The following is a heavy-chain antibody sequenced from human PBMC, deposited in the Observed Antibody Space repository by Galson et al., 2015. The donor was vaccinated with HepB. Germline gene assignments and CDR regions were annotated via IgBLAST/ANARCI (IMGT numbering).Heavy chain of an antibody. Sequence: SLRLSCAASGFTFSSYAMSWVRQAPGKGLEWVSAISGSGGSTYYADSVKGRFTISRDNSKNTLYLQMNSLRAEDTAVYYCAKDPWLVGYFDYWGQGTLVTVSS. J-gene: IGHJ4*02. CDR2: ISGSGGST. CDR3: AKDPWLVGYFDY. V-gene: IGHV3-23*01. D-gene: IGHD6-19*01. CDR1: GFTFSSYA.